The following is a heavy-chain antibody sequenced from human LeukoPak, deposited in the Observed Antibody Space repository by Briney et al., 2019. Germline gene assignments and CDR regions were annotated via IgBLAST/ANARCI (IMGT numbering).Heavy chain of an antibody. Sequence: SQTLSLTCTVSGGSISSGSYYWSWIRQPAGKGLEWIGRIYTSGSTSYNSSLKSRVTISVDTSKNQFSLKLSSVTAADTAVYYCASGDSSGYYDYWGQGTLVTVSS. CDR1: GGSISSGSYY. CDR2: IYTSGST. D-gene: IGHD3-22*01. CDR3: ASGDSSGYYDY. J-gene: IGHJ4*02. V-gene: IGHV4-61*02.